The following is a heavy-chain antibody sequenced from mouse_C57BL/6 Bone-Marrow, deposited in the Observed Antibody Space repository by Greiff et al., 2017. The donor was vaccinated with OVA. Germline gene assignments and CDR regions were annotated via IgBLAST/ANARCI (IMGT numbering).Heavy chain of an antibody. CDR2: ISDGGSYT. J-gene: IGHJ2*01. D-gene: IGHD1-1*01. CDR1: GFTFSSYA. V-gene: IGHV5-4*01. CDR3: ARDPYGSPFFDY. Sequence: DVMLVESGGGLVKPGGSLKLSCAASGFTFSSYAMSWVRQTPEKRLEWVATISDGGSYTYYPDNVKGRFTISRDNAKNNLYLQMSHLKSEDTAMYYCARDPYGSPFFDYWGQGTTLTVSS.